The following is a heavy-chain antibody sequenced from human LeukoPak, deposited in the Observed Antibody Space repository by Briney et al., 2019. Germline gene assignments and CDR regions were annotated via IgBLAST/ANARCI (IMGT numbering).Heavy chain of an antibody. CDR3: AREVYSSTWFDL. J-gene: IGHJ4*02. Sequence: AGGSLRLSCAASGFTLNTNYMNWVRQVPGKGLEWVSVIYAGGNTYYADSVKERFTNSRDNSRNTLYLQMNSLRGDDTAVYYCAREVYSSTWFDLWGQGTLVTVSS. V-gene: IGHV3-66*01. CDR2: IYAGGNT. D-gene: IGHD6-13*01. CDR1: GFTLNTNY.